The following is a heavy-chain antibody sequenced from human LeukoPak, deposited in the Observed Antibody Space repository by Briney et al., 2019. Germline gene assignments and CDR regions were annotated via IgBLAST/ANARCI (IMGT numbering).Heavy chain of an antibody. CDR2: INPSGGST. V-gene: IGHV1-46*01. CDR1: GYTFTIYY. D-gene: IGHD3-10*01. J-gene: IGHJ4*02. CDR3: ARAGIFDY. Sequence: ASVKVSCKASGYTFTIYYIHWVPQAPGQGLEWMGIINPSGGSTSYAQKFQGRVIMTRDTSTSTVYMELSSLRSEDTAVYYCARAGIFDYWGQGTLVTVSS.